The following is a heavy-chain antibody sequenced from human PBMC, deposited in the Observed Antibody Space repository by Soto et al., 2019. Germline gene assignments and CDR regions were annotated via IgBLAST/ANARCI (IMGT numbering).Heavy chain of an antibody. V-gene: IGHV3-73*01. J-gene: IGHJ3*02. CDR2: IRSKVNNYAT. CDR3: TRLFADGDAFDI. CDR1: GSTFSGSA. Sequence: EVQLVESGGGLVQPGRSLKLSCAASGSTFSGSAIHWVRQASGNGLEWVGRIRSKVNNYATAYAASVKGRFIISRDDSKKTAYLQMHSLKTADTAVYYCTRLFADGDAFDIWGQGTMVTVSS.